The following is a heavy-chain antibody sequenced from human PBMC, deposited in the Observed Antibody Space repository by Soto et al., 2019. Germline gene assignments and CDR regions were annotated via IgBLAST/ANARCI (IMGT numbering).Heavy chain of an antibody. CDR1: GGTFSRYT. J-gene: IGHJ4*02. D-gene: IGHD3-22*01. CDR3: ARQFDYETSGYYYAY. CDR2: ITPMFGTA. V-gene: IGHV1-69*13. Sequence: SVKVSCKASGGTFSRYTISWVRQAPGQGLEWMGGITPMFGTANYAQKFQGRVTITADESTSTAYMELSSLRSEDTAVYYCARQFDYETSGYYYAYWGQGTVVTVSS.